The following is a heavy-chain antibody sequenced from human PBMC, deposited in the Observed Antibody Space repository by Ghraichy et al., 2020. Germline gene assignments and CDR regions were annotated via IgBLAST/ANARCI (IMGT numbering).Heavy chain of an antibody. CDR3: ARSAYGSGIAAAGTYFDY. D-gene: IGHD6-13*01. CDR2: IYSGGST. Sequence: GGSLRLSCAASGFTVSSNYMSWVRQAPGKGLEWVSVIYSGGSTYYADSVKGRFTISRDNSKNTLYLQMNSLRAEDTAVYYCARSAYGSGIAAAGTYFDYWGQGTLVTVSS. V-gene: IGHV3-53*01. J-gene: IGHJ4*02. CDR1: GFTVSSNY.